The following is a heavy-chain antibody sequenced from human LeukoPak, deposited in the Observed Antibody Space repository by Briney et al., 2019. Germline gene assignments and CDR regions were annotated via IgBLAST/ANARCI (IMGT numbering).Heavy chain of an antibody. V-gene: IGHV3-23*01. J-gene: IGHJ4*02. CDR3: AKSRYSSFDPPLDY. CDR1: GFTFSSYA. CDR2: ISGSGGST. D-gene: IGHD6-19*01. Sequence: GGSLRLSCAASGFTFSSYAMSWVRQAPGKGLEWVSAISGSGGSTYYADSVKGRFTISRDNSKNTLYLQMNSLRAEDTAVYHCAKSRYSSFDPPLDYWGQGTLVTISS.